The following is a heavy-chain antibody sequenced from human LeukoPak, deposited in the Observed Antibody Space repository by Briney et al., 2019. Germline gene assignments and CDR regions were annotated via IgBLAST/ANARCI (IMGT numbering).Heavy chain of an antibody. J-gene: IGHJ4*02. CDR2: ISGYNGNT. Sequence: ASVKVSCKTSGYTFTSNGITWVRQAPGQGLEWMGWISGYNGNTNYAQKLQGRGTMTTDTSTSTAYMELKSLRSDDTAVYFCARGGDSSGWEHSGQGTLVTVSS. CDR3: ARGGDSSGWEH. CDR1: GYTFTSNG. D-gene: IGHD6-19*01. V-gene: IGHV1-18*01.